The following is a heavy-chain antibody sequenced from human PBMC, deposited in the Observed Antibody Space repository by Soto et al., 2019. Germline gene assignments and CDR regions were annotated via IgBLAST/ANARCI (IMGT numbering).Heavy chain of an antibody. CDR3: ARGATQIASYYYRMDV. Sequence: PSETLSLTCTVSGASISSGDYYWSWIRQPPGKGLEWIGYISYSGSTYYNPSLKSRVTISVDTSKNQFSLKLSSVTAADTAVYYCARGATQIASYYYRMDVWGPGTTVTVSS. CDR2: ISYSGST. CDR1: GASISSGDYY. V-gene: IGHV4-30-4*01. J-gene: IGHJ6*02.